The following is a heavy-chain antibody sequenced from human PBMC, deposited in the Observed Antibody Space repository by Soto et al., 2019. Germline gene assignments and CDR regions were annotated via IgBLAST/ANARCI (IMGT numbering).Heavy chain of an antibody. J-gene: IGHJ3*02. CDR3: ARPKSPYDAFDI. V-gene: IGHV4-59*08. CDR1: GGSISSYY. CDR2: IYYSGST. Sequence: SETLSLTCTVSGGSISSYYWSWIRQPPGKGLEWIGYIYYSGSTNYNPSLKSRVTISVDTSKNQFSLKLSSVTAADTAVYYCARPKSPYDAFDIWGQGTMVTVSS.